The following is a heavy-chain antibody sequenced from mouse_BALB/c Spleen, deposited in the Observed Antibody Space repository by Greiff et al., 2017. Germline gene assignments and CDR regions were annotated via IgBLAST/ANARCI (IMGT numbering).Heavy chain of an antibody. CDR2: IDPANGNT. D-gene: IGHD2-3*01. Sequence: VHVKQSGAELVKPGASVKLSCTASGFNIKDTYMHWVKQRPEQGLEWIGRIDPANGNTKYDPKFQGKATITADTSSNTAYLQLSSLTSEDTAVYYCAGYDGYYFYYWGQGTTLTVSS. V-gene: IGHV14-3*02. CDR1: GFNIKDTY. J-gene: IGHJ2*01. CDR3: AGYDGYYFYY.